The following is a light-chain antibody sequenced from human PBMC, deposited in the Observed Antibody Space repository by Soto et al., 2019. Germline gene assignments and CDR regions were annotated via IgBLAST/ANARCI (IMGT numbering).Light chain of an antibody. V-gene: IGLV4-69*01. CDR1: SGHNNYA. CDR2: LNSDGSH. CDR3: QTWDTGIVV. J-gene: IGLJ2*01. Sequence: QSVLTQSPSASASLGASVKLTCTLSSGHNNYAIAWHQQQPEKGPRYLMKLNSDGSHSKGDGIPDRFSGSSSGAERYLTISGLQSEDEADYYCQTWDTGIVVFGGGTKLTVL.